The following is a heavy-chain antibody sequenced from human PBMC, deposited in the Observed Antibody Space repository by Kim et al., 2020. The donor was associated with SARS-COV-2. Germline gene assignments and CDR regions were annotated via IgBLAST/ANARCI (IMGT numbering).Heavy chain of an antibody. CDR2: INHSGST. CDR3: ARGFIVATIYRLYYYYGMDV. Sequence: SETLSLTCAVYGGSFSGYYWSWIRQPPGKGLEWIGEINHSGSTNYNPSLKSRVTIPVDTSKNQFSLKLSSVTAADTAVYYCARGFIVATIYRLYYYYGMDVWGQGTTVTVSS. V-gene: IGHV4-34*01. CDR1: GGSFSGYY. D-gene: IGHD5-12*01. J-gene: IGHJ6*02.